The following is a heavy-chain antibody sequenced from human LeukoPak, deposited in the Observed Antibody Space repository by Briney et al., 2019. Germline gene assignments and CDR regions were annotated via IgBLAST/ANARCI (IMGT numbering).Heavy chain of an antibody. CDR1: GYSFSNYW. CDR2: IYPGDSDA. D-gene: IGHD1-26*01. Sequence: GESLKISCKSSGYSFSNYWIGWVRQMPGKGLEWMGIIYPGDSDARYSPSFQGLVTISADKSVATAYLQWNSLRTSDSATYYCARRGGSRFRFDFWGQGTLVTVSS. CDR3: ARRGGSRFRFDF. V-gene: IGHV5-51*01. J-gene: IGHJ4*02.